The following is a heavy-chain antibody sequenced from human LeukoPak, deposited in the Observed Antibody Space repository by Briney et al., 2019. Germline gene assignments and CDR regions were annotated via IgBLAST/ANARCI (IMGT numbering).Heavy chain of an antibody. Sequence: PGGSLRLSCAASGFTFSSYGMHWVRQAPGKGLEWVAVISYDGSNKYYADSVKGRFTISRDNSKNTLYLQMNSLRAEDTAVYYCAKDLLSVSYSQIFDYWGQGTLVTVSS. CDR2: ISYDGSNK. CDR1: GFTFSSYG. J-gene: IGHJ4*02. D-gene: IGHD5-18*01. V-gene: IGHV3-30*18. CDR3: AKDLLSVSYSQIFDY.